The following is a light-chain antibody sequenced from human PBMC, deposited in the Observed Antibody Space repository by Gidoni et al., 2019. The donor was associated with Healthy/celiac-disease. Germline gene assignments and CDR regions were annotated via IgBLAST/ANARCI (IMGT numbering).Light chain of an antibody. V-gene: IGLV2-23*01. J-gene: IGLJ2*01. Sequence: QSALTQPASVSGSPGQSITLSCPGTSSDVGSYNLVSWYQQHPGKAPKLMIYEGSTRPSGVSNRFSGSKSGNTASLTISGLQAEDEADYYCCSYAGSSTLVFGGGTKLTVL. CDR3: CSYAGSSTLV. CDR2: EGS. CDR1: SSDVGSYNL.